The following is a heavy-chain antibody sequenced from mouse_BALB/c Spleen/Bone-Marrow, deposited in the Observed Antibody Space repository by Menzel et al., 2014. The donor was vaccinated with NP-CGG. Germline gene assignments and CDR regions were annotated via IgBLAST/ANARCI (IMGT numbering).Heavy chain of an antibody. D-gene: IGHD2-13*01. J-gene: IGHJ4*01. CDR3: ARAPPYDFYTMDY. V-gene: IGHV5-4*02. Sequence: EVKLVESGGGLVKPGGSLKLSCAASGFTFSDFYMFWVRQTPEKRLEWVATISDGVSYTYYPDSVKGRCTISRDNARNNRYLQMSSLKSEDTAMYYCARAPPYDFYTMDYWGQGTSVTVSS. CDR2: ISDGVSYT. CDR1: GFTFSDFY.